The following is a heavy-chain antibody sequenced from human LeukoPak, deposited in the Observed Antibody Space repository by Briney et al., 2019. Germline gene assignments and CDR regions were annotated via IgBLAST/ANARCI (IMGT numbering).Heavy chain of an antibody. V-gene: IGHV3-7*03. D-gene: IGHD3-10*02. CDR2: ISDGGSAT. Sequence: GGSLRLSCAASGFTFSSNYMSWVRQTPGKGLEWVASISDGGSATYYVDSVRGRFTISRGDAKNSLFLQMNGLRADDTAVYYCTRENYVPDSWGQGTLVTVSS. J-gene: IGHJ4*02. CDR1: GFTFSSNY. CDR3: TRENYVPDS.